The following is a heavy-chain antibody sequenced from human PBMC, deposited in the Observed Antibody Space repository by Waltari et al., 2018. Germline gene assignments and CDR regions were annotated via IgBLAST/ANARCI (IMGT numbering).Heavy chain of an antibody. Sequence: QVQLVQSGAEVKKPGSSVKVSCKASGGTFSSYAISWVRQAPGQGLEWMGGIIPICGTANYAQKFQGRVTITADESTSTAYMELSSLRSEDTAVYYCAREYLEGITMMDEAFDIWGQGTMVTVSS. CDR3: AREYLEGITMMDEAFDI. CDR2: IIPICGTA. D-gene: IGHD3-22*01. V-gene: IGHV1-69*01. J-gene: IGHJ3*02. CDR1: GGTFSSYA.